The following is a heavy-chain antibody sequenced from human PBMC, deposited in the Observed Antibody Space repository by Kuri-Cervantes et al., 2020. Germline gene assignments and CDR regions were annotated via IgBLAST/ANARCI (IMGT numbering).Heavy chain of an antibody. CDR1: GGSISSSNW. Sequence: SETLSLTCAVSGGSISSSNWWSWVRQPPGKGLEWIGYIYYSGSTYYNPSLKSRVTISVDTSKNQFSLKLSSVTAADTAVYYCARAPSYYDSSGYSIFDYWGQGTLVTVSS. CDR3: ARAPSYYDSSGYSIFDY. J-gene: IGHJ4*02. V-gene: IGHV4-30-4*01. CDR2: IYYSGST. D-gene: IGHD3-22*01.